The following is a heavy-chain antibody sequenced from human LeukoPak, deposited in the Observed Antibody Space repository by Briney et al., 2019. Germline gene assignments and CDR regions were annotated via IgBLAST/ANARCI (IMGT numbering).Heavy chain of an antibody. Sequence: PSETLSLTCTVSGYSISSGYYWGWIRQPPGKGLEWIGSIYHSGSTYYNPSLKSRVTISVDTSKNQFSLTLSSVTAADTAVYYCAGSVPAGRYYDFWSGYYAAFDIWGQGTMVTVSS. D-gene: IGHD3-3*01. J-gene: IGHJ3*02. CDR2: IYHSGST. CDR1: GYSISSGYY. CDR3: AGSVPAGRYYDFWSGYYAAFDI. V-gene: IGHV4-38-2*02.